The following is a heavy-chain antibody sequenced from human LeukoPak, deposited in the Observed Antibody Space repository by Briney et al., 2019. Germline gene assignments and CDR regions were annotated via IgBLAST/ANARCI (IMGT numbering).Heavy chain of an antibody. J-gene: IGHJ5*02. CDR1: GFTFSSYA. CDR3: ANPTLGGLIAVAGVRWFDP. CDR2: ISGSGGST. Sequence: GGSLRLSCAASGFTFSSYAMSWVRQAPGKGLEWVSAISGSGGSTYYADSVKGRFTISRDNSKNTLYLQMNSLRAEDTAVYYCANPTLGGLIAVAGVRWFDPWGQGTLVTVSS. D-gene: IGHD6-19*01. V-gene: IGHV3-23*01.